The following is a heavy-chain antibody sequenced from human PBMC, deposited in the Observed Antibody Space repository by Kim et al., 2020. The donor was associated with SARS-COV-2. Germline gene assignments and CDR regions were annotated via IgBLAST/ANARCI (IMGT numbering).Heavy chain of an antibody. V-gene: IGHV3-7*01. CDR3: ARGGMVRGFDY. Sequence: KYYVDSVKGRFTISRDNAKNSLYLQMNSLRAEDTAVYYCARGGMVRGFDYWGQGTLVTVSS. D-gene: IGHD3-10*01. CDR2: K. J-gene: IGHJ4*02.